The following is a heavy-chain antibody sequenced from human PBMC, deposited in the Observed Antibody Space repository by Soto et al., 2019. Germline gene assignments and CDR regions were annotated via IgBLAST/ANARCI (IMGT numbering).Heavy chain of an antibody. V-gene: IGHV3-48*03. Sequence: VGSLSLSCVASGFVFKNYEMNWVRQAPGKGLEWISYISNSGNTIYVADSMRGRFTISRDNAKNSLFLQMNSLRADDTAVYYCARDIDNRDYYYGLDVWGQGTTVTVSS. CDR3: ARDIDNRDYYYGLDV. CDR1: GFVFKNYE. J-gene: IGHJ6*02. CDR2: ISNSGNTI. D-gene: IGHD1-20*01.